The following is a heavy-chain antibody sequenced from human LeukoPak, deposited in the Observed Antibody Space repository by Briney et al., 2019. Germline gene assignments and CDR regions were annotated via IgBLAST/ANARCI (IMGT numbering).Heavy chain of an antibody. CDR1: RFTFDEYG. CDR2: INWNGRSI. D-gene: IGHD1-20*01. CDR3: ARAYGKWNDEYFYAFDL. Sequence: PGGSLRLACAASRFTFDEYGMSWVRQTAGKGLEWVSGINWNGRSIGYADSVKGRFTVSRDNAKSSLYLQMNSLRAEDTALYYCARAYGKWNDEYFYAFDLWGQGTMVTVSS. V-gene: IGHV3-20*04. J-gene: IGHJ3*01.